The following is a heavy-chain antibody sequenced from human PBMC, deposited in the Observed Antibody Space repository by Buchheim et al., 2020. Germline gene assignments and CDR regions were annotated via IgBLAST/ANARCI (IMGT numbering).Heavy chain of an antibody. D-gene: IGHD6-13*01. CDR2: INPNGGTT. CDR1: GYTLISHW. J-gene: IGHJ5*02. V-gene: IGHV1-46*01. CDR3: ARDSSIAAEGTWWFDP. Sequence: QVQLVQSEAEVAKPGASVKVSCKASGYTLISHWMHWVRQAPGQGLEWMAVINPNGGTTIYAQKFQGRVTMTRDTSTSTVYMELSSLRSEDTAVYYCARDSSIAAEGTWWFDPWGQGTL.